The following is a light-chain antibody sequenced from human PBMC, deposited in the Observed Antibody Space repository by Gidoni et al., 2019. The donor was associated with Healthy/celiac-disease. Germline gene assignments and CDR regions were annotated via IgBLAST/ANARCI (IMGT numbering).Light chain of an antibody. J-gene: IGLJ2*01. CDR3: CSYAGSSTVV. V-gene: IGLV2-23*01. Sequence: QSALTQPAPVSASPGPSITISCTGTSSDVGSYNLVSWYQQHPGKAPKLMIYEGSKRPSGVSNRFSGSKSGNTASLTISGLQAEDEADYYCCSYAGSSTVVFGGGTKLTVL. CDR1: SSDVGSYNL. CDR2: EGS.